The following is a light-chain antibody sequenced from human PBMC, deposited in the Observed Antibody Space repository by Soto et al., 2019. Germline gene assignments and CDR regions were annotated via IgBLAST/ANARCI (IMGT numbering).Light chain of an antibody. CDR2: EVN. Sequence: QSALTQPASVSGSPGQSITISCTGTSSDVGAYNFVSWYQQYPGKAPKVMIYEVNNRPSGVSNRFSGSKSGNTASLTISGRLAEDEADYYCSSFTRSSTYVFGSGTKVTVL. V-gene: IGLV2-14*01. J-gene: IGLJ1*01. CDR3: SSFTRSSTYV. CDR1: SSDVGAYNF.